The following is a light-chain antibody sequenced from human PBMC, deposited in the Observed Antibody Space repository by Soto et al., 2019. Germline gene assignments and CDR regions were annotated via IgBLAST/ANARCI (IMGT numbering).Light chain of an antibody. CDR3: SSYTIRNVI. CDR1: SSDVGGYNY. Sequence: QSVLTQPASVSGSPGQSITISCTGTSSDVGGYNYVCWYQQHPGKAPKLMISEVSKRPSGVSNRFSGSKSGKTASLTISGLQPEDEADYYCSSYTIRNVIFGGGTKVTVL. J-gene: IGLJ2*01. CDR2: EVS. V-gene: IGLV2-14*01.